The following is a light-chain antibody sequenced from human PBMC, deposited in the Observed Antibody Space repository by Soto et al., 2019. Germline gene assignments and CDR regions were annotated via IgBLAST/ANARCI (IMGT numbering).Light chain of an antibody. J-gene: IGLJ1*01. CDR1: SSNIGAGYD. V-gene: IGLV1-40*01. CDR2: GNI. Sequence: SVLPQPPSLSVSQRERVTISCPWSSSNIGAGYDVHWYQQLPGTAPKLLIYGNIDRPSGVPDRFSGSKSGASASLAITGLQAEDEADYYCQSYDSSLSASVLGTGTKGTAL. CDR3: QSYDSSLSASV.